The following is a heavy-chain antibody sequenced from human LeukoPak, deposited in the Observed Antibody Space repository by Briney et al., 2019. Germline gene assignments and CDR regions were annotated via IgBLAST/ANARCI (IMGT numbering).Heavy chain of an antibody. CDR1: KLTLSSYG. CDR3: ARDNVGATLDH. J-gene: IGHJ4*02. CDR2: IWYDGSKK. V-gene: IGHV3-33*01. D-gene: IGHD1-26*01. Sequence: GTSLRLSCAASKLTLSSYGMHWVRQAPGKGLEWVAVIWYDGSKKYYADSVKGRFTISRDNSKNTLYLQMNSLRAEDTAVYYCARDNVGATLDHWGQGTLVIVSS.